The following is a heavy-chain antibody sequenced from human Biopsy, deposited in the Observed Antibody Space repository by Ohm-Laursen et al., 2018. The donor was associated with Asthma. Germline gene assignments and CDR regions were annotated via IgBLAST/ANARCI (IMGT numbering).Heavy chain of an antibody. V-gene: IGHV1-3*01. J-gene: IGHJ3*02. D-gene: IGHD3-9*01. CDR2: INAGNGNT. Sequence: SAKASCKASGYTFINYAIHWVRQAPGQRLEWMGWINAGNGNTKYSQKFQGRVTITRDTSASTAYMDLSSLRSEDTAEYYCARTYYDFLTGQVNDALDMWGQGTVVTVSS. CDR3: ARTYYDFLTGQVNDALDM. CDR1: GYTFINYA.